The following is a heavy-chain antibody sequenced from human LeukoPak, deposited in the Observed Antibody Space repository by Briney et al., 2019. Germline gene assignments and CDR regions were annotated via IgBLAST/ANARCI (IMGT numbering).Heavy chain of an antibody. CDR3: ARSNFDWFDP. CDR1: GYTFTNYD. V-gene: IGHV1-8*03. CDR2: MNPNSGKA. J-gene: IGHJ5*02. Sequence: ASVKVSCKASGYTFTNYDINWVRRATGQGLEWMGWMNPNSGKAGYAHKFQGRVTITRNPSITTAYMELSSLRSEDTAVYYCARSNFDWFDPWGQGTLVTVSS. D-gene: IGHD4-11*01.